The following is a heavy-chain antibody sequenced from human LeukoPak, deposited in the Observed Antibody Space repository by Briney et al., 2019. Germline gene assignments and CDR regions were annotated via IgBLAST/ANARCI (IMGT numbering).Heavy chain of an antibody. V-gene: IGHV4-39*01. J-gene: IGHJ6*03. CDR2: IFYSGST. Sequence: SETLSPTCTLSGGSISSSSYYWGWLRQPPGKGLEWVGSIFYSGSTYYNPSLKSRVTISVDTSKTQFSLKLSSVAAADTAVYYCARHPGLSSNRPSYYYYMDVWGKGTTVTVPS. D-gene: IGHD2-15*01. CDR1: GGSISSSSYY. CDR3: ARHPGLSSNRPSYYYYMDV.